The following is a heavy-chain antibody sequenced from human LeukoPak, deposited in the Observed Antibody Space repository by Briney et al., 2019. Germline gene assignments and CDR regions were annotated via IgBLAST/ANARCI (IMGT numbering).Heavy chain of an antibody. CDR1: GYSISSGSS. D-gene: IGHD3-3*01. J-gene: IGHJ3*02. CDR2: IYHSGNT. Sequence: SETLSLTCTASGYSISSGSSWGWIRQSPGKGLECIGTIYHSGNTYYNPSLKSRATVSVNTSKNQFSLNLTSVTAADTAVYFCARATYYDYWSGMGAFDIWGQGTVVTASS. V-gene: IGHV4-38-2*02. CDR3: ARATYYDYWSGMGAFDI.